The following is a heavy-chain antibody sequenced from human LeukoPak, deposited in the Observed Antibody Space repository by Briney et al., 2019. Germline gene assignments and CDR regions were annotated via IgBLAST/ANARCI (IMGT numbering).Heavy chain of an antibody. CDR1: GFTFSSYS. Sequence: GSLRLSCAASGFTFSSYSMNWVRQAPGKGLEWLGRIKRETDGGTIDYAAPVKGRFTISRDDSRNTLYLQMDSLKIEDTAVYYCTTDRYYDNSELQFQHWGQGTLVTVSS. D-gene: IGHD3-22*01. V-gene: IGHV3-15*01. CDR2: IKRETDGGTI. CDR3: TTDRYYDNSELQFQH. J-gene: IGHJ1*01.